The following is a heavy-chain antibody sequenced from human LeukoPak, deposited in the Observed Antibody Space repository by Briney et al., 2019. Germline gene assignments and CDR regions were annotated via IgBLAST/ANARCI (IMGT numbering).Heavy chain of an antibody. J-gene: IGHJ6*03. V-gene: IGHV3-7*01. CDR3: ARALVDGYSSSWYYYMDV. Sequence: GGSLRLSCAASGFTFSSYWMSWVRQAPGKGLEWVANIKQDGSEKYYVDSVKGRFTISRDNAKNSLYLQMNSLRAEDTAVYYCARALVDGYSSSWYYYMDVWGKGTTVTVSS. D-gene: IGHD6-13*01. CDR1: GFTFSSYW. CDR2: IKQDGSEK.